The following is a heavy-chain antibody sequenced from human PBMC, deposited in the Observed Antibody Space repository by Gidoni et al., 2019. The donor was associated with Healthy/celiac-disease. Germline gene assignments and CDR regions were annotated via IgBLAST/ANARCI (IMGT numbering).Heavy chain of an antibody. CDR2: IYYSGST. Sequence: QVQLQESGPGLVKPSETLSLTCTVSGGSISSYYWSWIRQPPGKGLEWIGYIYYSGSTNYNPSLKSRVTISVDTSKNQFSLKLSSVTAADTAVYYCARDHRAQRREGAFDIWGQGTMVTVSS. D-gene: IGHD1-26*01. CDR1: GGSISSYY. V-gene: IGHV4-59*01. J-gene: IGHJ3*02. CDR3: ARDHRAQRREGAFDI.